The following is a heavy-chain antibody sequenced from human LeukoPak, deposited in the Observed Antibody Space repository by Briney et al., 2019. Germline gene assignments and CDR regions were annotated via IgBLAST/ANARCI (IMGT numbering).Heavy chain of an antibody. CDR3: ARDGDPYFDY. J-gene: IGHJ4*02. CDR1: GFTLSSYA. D-gene: IGHD4-17*01. V-gene: IGHV4-4*07. Sequence: GSLRLSCAASGFTLSSYAMSWIRQPAGKGLEWIGRIYTSGSTNYNPSLKSRVTMSVDTSKNQFSLKLSSVTAADTAVYYCARDGDPYFDYWGQGTLVTVSS. CDR2: IYTSGST.